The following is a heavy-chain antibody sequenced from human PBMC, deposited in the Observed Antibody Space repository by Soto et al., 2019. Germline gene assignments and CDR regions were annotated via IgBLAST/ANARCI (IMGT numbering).Heavy chain of an antibody. J-gene: IGHJ6*03. D-gene: IGHD3-10*01. Sequence: PVKASSNASGYTFTSYYMHWVRQSHGRGLEQKEIINPSGRSTSYAQKFQGRVTMTRDTSTSTVYMELSSLRSEDTAVYYCARRVGYYGSGSYSYSYYYMDVWGKGTTVTVSS. CDR1: GYTFTSYY. CDR2: INPSGRST. V-gene: IGHV1-46*03. CDR3: ARRVGYYGSGSYSYSYYYMDV.